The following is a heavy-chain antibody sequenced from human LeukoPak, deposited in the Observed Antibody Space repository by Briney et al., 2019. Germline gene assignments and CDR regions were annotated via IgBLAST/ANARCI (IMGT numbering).Heavy chain of an antibody. D-gene: IGHD6-19*01. V-gene: IGHV4-39*07. CDR2: VHYTGNT. CDR3: ARVRQLIEAGTFDV. CDR1: GFSITDRAYH. J-gene: IGHJ3*01. Sequence: PSETLSLTCIVSGFSITDRAYHWGYIRQPPGKGLEWIGSVHYTGNTNYNPSLKSRVTISLDTSKSQFSLRLTSVTAADTAVYYCARVRQLIEAGTFDVWGQGTVVTVSS.